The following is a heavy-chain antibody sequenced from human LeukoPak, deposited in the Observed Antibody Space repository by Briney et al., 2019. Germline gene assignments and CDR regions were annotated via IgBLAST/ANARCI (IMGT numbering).Heavy chain of an antibody. CDR3: ARSGGYNRLDY. J-gene: IGHJ4*02. Sequence: RGSLRLSCAASGFTFSTYWMYWFRQAPGRGLVWVSRINGDGTSTSYADSVKGRFTISRDNAENTLYLQMNSLRAEDTAVYYCARSGGYNRLDYWGQGTLVTISS. CDR1: GFTFSTYW. CDR2: INGDGTST. D-gene: IGHD5-18*01. V-gene: IGHV3-74*01.